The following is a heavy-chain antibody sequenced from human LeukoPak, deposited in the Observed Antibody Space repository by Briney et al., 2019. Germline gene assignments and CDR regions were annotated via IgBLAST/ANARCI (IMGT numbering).Heavy chain of an antibody. CDR3: ARVGWGLFDY. D-gene: IGHD7-27*01. Sequence: GGSLRLSCAASGFTFSDYYMTWIRQAPGKGLEWVSYISSSSSYTEYADSVKGRFTISRDNAKNSLYLQMNSLRAEDTAVYYCARVGWGLFDYWGQGTLVTVSS. V-gene: IGHV3-11*06. J-gene: IGHJ4*02. CDR1: GFTFSDYY. CDR2: ISSSSSYT.